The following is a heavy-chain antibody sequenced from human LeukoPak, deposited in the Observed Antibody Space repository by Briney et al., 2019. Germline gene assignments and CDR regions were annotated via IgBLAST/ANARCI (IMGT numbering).Heavy chain of an antibody. CDR3: ARDSSGWDGGY. D-gene: IGHD6-19*01. Sequence: ASVKVSCKASGYTFTSYDMHWVRQAPGQRLEWMGWINAGNGNTKYSQKSQGRVTITRDTSASTVYMELSSLRSEDTAVYYCARDSSGWDGGYWGQGTLVTVSS. J-gene: IGHJ4*02. CDR2: INAGNGNT. CDR1: GYTFTSYD. V-gene: IGHV1-3*01.